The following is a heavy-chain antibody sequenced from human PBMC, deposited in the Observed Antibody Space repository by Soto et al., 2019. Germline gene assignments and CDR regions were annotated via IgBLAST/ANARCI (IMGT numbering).Heavy chain of an antibody. D-gene: IGHD3-3*01. V-gene: IGHV4-4*07. CDR2: VSTSGNV. CDR3: ARDNNDFWSLYPLAFDY. CDR1: CGSLTKYY. Sequence: SETLSLTCTVSCGSLTKYYWSWIRQPAGKGLEWIGRVSTSGNVVSKASLRSRLTMSVDTSKNQFSLRLTSVTAADTAVYYCARDNNDFWSLYPLAFDYWGQGALVTVSS. J-gene: IGHJ4*02.